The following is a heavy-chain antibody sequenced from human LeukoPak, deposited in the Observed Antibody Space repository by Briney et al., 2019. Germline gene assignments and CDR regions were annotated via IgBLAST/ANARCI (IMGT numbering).Heavy chain of an antibody. CDR1: GYIFTSYW. J-gene: IGHJ4*02. CDR2: IDPTDSYT. Sequence: GESLKISCKGSGYIFTSYWITLVRQMPGKGLEWMGMIDPTDSYTNYSPSFQGHVTISTDETISTAYLHWTSLKASDTAIYYCARRGRSSSNFDFWGQGTLVTVSS. V-gene: IGHV5-10-1*01. D-gene: IGHD6-6*01. CDR3: ARRGRSSSNFDF.